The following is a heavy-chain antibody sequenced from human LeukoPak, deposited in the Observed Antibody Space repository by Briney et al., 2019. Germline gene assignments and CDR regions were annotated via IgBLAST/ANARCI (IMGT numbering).Heavy chain of an antibody. CDR1: GGSISSYY. D-gene: IGHD2-2*02. CDR2: MYYSGST. J-gene: IGHJ3*02. V-gene: IGHV4-59*08. CDR3: ASGGTHCSSTSCYKKDLAFDI. Sequence: SETLSLTCTVSGGSISSYYWSWIRQPPGKGLEWIGYMYYSGSTNYNPSLKSRVTISVDTSKNQFSLKLSSVTAADTAVYYCASGGTHCSSTSCYKKDLAFDIWGQGTMVTVSS.